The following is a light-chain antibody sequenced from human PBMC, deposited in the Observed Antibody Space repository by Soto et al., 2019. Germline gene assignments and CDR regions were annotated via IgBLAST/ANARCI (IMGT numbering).Light chain of an antibody. V-gene: IGKV3-15*01. CDR3: QQYDNWLTGT. CDR2: DAS. Sequence: EIVLTQSPATLSLSPGERATLSCRASESVRHYVAWYQQKPAQAPRLLIYDASNRATGIPARFSGGGSGTEFTLTINSLQSEDFAVYYCQQYDNWLTGTFGQGTKVDIK. CDR1: ESVRHY. J-gene: IGKJ1*01.